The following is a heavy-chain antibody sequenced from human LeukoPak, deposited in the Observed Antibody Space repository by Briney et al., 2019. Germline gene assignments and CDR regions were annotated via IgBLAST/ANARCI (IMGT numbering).Heavy chain of an antibody. CDR2: ISYDGSNK. V-gene: IGHV3-30*03. D-gene: IGHD3-22*01. CDR1: GFTFSSYG. CDR3: TTDSPLYYDSSGYPLFDY. J-gene: IGHJ4*02. Sequence: PGGSLRLSCAASGFTFSSYGMHWVRQAPGKGLEWVAVISYDGSNKYYADSVKGRFTISRDNSKNTLYLQMNSLKTEDTAVYYCTTDSPLYYDSSGYPLFDYWGQGTLVTVSS.